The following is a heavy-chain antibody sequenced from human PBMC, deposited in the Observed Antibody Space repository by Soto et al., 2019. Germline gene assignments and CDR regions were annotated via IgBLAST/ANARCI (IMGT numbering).Heavy chain of an antibody. CDR3: ARRAAVTTFDY. D-gene: IGHD4-17*01. Sequence: SETLSLTCTVSGGSISSSSYYWGWIRQPPGKGLEWIGSIYYSGSTYYNPSLKSRVTISVDTSKNQFSLKLSSVTAADTAVYYCARRAAVTTFDYWGQGTLVTVSS. CDR2: IYYSGST. J-gene: IGHJ4*02. CDR1: GGSISSSSYY. V-gene: IGHV4-39*01.